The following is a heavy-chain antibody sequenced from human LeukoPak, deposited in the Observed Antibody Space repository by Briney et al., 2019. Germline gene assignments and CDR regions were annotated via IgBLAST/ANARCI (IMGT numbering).Heavy chain of an antibody. J-gene: IGHJ4*02. CDR1: GFNFRTYN. CDR2: ISGSSSYT. V-gene: IGHV3-21*05. Sequence: GGSLRLSCVGSGFNFRTYNMNWVRQAPGKGLEWVSDISGSSSYTDYADSVKGRFTISKDNANSSVFLQMDSLRAGDTAVYYCARGHNSGYYLKYWGQGALITVSS. CDR3: ARGHNSGYYLKY. D-gene: IGHD3-22*01.